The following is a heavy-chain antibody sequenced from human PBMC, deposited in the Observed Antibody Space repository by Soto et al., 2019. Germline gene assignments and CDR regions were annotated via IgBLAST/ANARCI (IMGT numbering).Heavy chain of an antibody. CDR2: INPNSGGT. CDR1: GYTFTGYY. V-gene: IGHV1-2*02. D-gene: IGHD3-9*01. J-gene: IGHJ6*02. Sequence: ASVKVSCKASGYTFTGYYMHWVRQAPGQGLEWMGWINPNSGGTNYAQKLQGRVTMTTDTSTSTAYMELRSLRSDDTAVYYCAKNQFYDFLTGYYNNYYYYGMDVWGQGTTVTVSS. CDR3: AKNQFYDFLTGYYNNYYYYGMDV.